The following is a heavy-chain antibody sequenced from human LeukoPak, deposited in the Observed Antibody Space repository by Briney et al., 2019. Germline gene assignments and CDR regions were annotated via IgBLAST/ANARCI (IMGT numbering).Heavy chain of an antibody. CDR1: GFTFSSYE. CDR3: VREVRYFALGDY. D-gene: IGHD3-9*01. J-gene: IGHJ4*02. CDR2: ISSSGRTA. Sequence: GGSLRLSCVASGFTFSSYEMNWVRQTPGKGLEWVSYISSSGRTAYYADSVRGRFAISRDNAKNSLYLQMNSLRAEDTAVYYCVREVRYFALGDYWGQGTLVTVSS. V-gene: IGHV3-48*03.